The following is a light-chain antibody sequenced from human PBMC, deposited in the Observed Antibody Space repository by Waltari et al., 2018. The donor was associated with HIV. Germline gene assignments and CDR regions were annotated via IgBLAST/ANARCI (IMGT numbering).Light chain of an antibody. J-gene: IGLJ2*01. CDR2: DVT. CDR3: SSYTKTLYVI. V-gene: IGLV2-14*03. Sequence: QSALTQPASVSGSPGQSITIYCTGTSNDDGGYNYVSWYQQHPGKAPKLMISDVTTRPSGVSDRFSGSKSGNTASLTISGLQAEDEADYYCSSYTKTLYVIFGGGTKLTVL. CDR1: SNDDGGYNY.